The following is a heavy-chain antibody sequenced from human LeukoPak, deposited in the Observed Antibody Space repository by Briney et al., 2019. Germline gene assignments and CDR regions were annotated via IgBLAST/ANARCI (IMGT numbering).Heavy chain of an antibody. CDR2: IYSSGSA. Sequence: SXXLSLTCTVSGGSISSYYWSWIRQPPGKGLEWIGSIYSSGSANYNPSLKSRVTISVDTSKNQFSLKLSSVTAADTAVYYCAREVVNTYGYEYWGQGSLVSVSS. CDR3: AREVVNTYGYEY. CDR1: GGSISSYY. V-gene: IGHV4-59*01. D-gene: IGHD5-18*01. J-gene: IGHJ4*02.